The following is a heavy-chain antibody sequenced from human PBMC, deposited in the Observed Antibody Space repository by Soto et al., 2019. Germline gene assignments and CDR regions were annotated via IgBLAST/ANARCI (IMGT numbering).Heavy chain of an antibody. D-gene: IGHD6-13*01. J-gene: IGHJ6*02. V-gene: IGHV1-18*01. Sequence: QVQLVQSGAEVKKPGASVKVSCKASGYTFTSYGISWVRQAPGQGLEWMGWISAYNGNTNYAQKLPGRVTMTTDTSTSTAYMELRSLRSDDTAVYYCASSGYSSSWYGNYYYYGMDVWGQGTTVTVSS. CDR1: GYTFTSYG. CDR2: ISAYNGNT. CDR3: ASSGYSSSWYGNYYYYGMDV.